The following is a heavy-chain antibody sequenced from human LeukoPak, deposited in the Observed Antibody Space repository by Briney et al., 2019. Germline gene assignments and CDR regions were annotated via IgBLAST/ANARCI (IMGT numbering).Heavy chain of an antibody. D-gene: IGHD2-8*01. CDR3: ARGCSDGVCYRDY. CDR2: ISGGGDST. J-gene: IGHJ4*02. V-gene: IGHV3-23*01. CDR1: GFTFSSYA. Sequence: GGSLRLSCAASGFTFSSYAMSWVRQARGKGLEWVSAISGGGDSTYYADSVKGRFTISRDNAKNSLYLQMNSLRAEDTAVYYCARGCSDGVCYRDYWGQGTPVTVSS.